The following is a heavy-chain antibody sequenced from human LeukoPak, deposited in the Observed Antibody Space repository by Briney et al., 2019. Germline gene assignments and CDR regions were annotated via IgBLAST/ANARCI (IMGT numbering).Heavy chain of an antibody. J-gene: IGHJ1*01. Sequence: SETLSLTCGVYGGFFSDYYCSWLRQPPGKGLEWIGEINHSGSTNYNPSLKSRVTISVDTSKNQFSLKLSSVTAADTAVYYCAHSSGYQQHWGQGTLVPVSS. CDR1: GGFFSDYY. V-gene: IGHV4-34*01. CDR3: AHSSGYQQH. CDR2: INHSGST. D-gene: IGHD3-22*01.